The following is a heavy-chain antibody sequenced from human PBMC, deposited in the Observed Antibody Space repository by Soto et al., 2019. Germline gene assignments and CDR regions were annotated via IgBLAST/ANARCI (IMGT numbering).Heavy chain of an antibody. CDR1: GFTFSSYA. V-gene: IGHV3-23*01. J-gene: IGHJ6*01. CDR3: AKDRVGDYCYYGMDV. D-gene: IGHD3-16*01. Sequence: GGSLRLSCAASGFTFSSYAMSWVRQAPGKGLESVSAISGSGGSTYYADSVKGRLTISRDNCKNTLYLQMNSLRVEDTAIYYCAKDRVGDYCYYGMDVWGQGTTVTVSS. CDR2: ISGSGGST.